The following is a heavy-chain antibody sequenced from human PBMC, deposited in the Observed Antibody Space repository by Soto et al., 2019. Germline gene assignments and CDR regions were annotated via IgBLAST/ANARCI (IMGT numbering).Heavy chain of an antibody. CDR2: INADGNVT. CDR3: VRGWTMENYPGSD. Sequence: EVQLMESGGTVVQPGGSLRLSCAGSGFRLSSCWMHWVRQAPGEGLIWVSRINADGNVTNYADSVKGRFTISRDNAKNTLFLEIKNLRVDDSAMYYCVRGWTMENYPGSDWGQGTLVTVSS. CDR1: GFRLSSCW. V-gene: IGHV3-74*01. J-gene: IGHJ4*02. D-gene: IGHD1-1*01.